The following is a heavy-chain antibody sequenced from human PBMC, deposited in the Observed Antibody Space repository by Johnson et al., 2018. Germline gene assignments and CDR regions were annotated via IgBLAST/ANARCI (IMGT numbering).Heavy chain of an antibody. CDR1: GFTFSSYW. V-gene: IGHV3-74*01. CDR3: AGIAAVDV. CDR2: INSDGSST. J-gene: IGHJ6*04. D-gene: IGHD6-25*01. Sequence: VQLQESGGGLVQPGGSLRLSCAASGFTFSSYWMHWVRQAPGKGLVWVSRINSDGSSTSYADSVKGRFTNTRDNAKNTLYMQMNSLRAEDAAGYYCAGIAAVDVGGKGTAVTVSS.